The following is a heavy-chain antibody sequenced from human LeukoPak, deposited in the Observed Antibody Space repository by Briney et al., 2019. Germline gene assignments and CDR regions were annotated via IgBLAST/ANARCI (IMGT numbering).Heavy chain of an antibody. CDR1: GFTFSSYA. D-gene: IGHD3-22*01. CDR3: AKSLRSGYYPDAFDI. CDR2: ISGSGGST. Sequence: GGSLRLSCAAAGFTFSSYAMSWVRQAPGKGLEWDSAISGSGGSTYYADSVKGRLTISRDNSKNTLYLQMNSLRAEDTAVYYCAKSLRSGYYPDAFDIWGQGTMVTVSS. V-gene: IGHV3-23*01. J-gene: IGHJ3*02.